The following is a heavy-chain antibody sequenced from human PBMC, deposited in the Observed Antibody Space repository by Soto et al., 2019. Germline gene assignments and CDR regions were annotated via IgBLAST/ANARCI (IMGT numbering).Heavy chain of an antibody. CDR3: ARATTVVESPGDDAFDI. D-gene: IGHD1-26*01. Sequence: QVQLVQSGAEVKKPGSSVKVSCKASGGTFSSYTISWVRQAPGQGLEWMGRIIPILGIANYAQKFQGRVTITADKSTSTAYMELSSLRSEDTAVYYCARATTVVESPGDDAFDIWGQGTMVTVSS. CDR1: GGTFSSYT. J-gene: IGHJ3*02. V-gene: IGHV1-69*02. CDR2: IIPILGIA.